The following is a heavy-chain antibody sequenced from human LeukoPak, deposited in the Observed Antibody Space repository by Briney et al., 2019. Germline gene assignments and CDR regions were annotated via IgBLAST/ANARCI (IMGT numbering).Heavy chain of an antibody. J-gene: IGHJ4*02. CDR3: ARDRVSGSGSIDY. V-gene: IGHV3-48*03. Sequence: GSLRLSCAASGFTFSSYEMNWVRQAPGKGLEWVSYISSSGSTIYYADSVKGRFTISRDNAKNSLYLQMNSLRAEDTAVYYCARDRVSGSGSIDYWGQGTLVTVSS. D-gene: IGHD3-10*01. CDR1: GFTFSSYE. CDR2: ISSSGSTI.